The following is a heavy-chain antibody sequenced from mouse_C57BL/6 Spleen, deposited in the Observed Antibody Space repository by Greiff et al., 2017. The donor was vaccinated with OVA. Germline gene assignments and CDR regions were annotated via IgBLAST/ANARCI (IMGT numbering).Heavy chain of an antibody. CDR1: GFSLTSYG. J-gene: IGHJ4*01. D-gene: IGHD1-2*01. CDR2: IWSGGST. CDR3: ARKGDYYGTGYAMDY. V-gene: IGHV2-2*01. Sequence: VKLVESGPGLVQPSQSLSITCTVSGFSLTSYGVHWVRQSPGKGLEWLGVIWSGGSTDYNAAFISRLSISKDNSKSQVFFKMNSLQADDTAIYYCARKGDYYGTGYAMDYWGQGTSVTVSS.